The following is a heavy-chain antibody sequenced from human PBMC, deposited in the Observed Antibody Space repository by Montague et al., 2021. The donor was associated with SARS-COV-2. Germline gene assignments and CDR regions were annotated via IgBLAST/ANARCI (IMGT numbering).Heavy chain of an antibody. J-gene: IGHJ6*02. D-gene: IGHD3-9*01. CDR1: GFTFSSYE. CDR2: ISSSGSTI. CDR3: ASHQLRYFDWLLLTDNYYYGMDV. V-gene: IGHV3-48*03. Sequence: SRRLSFSASGFTFSSYEMNWVRQAPGKGLEWVSYISSSGSTIYYADSVKGRFTISRDNAKNSLYLQMNSLRAEDTAVYYCASHQLRYFDWLLLTDNYYYGMDVWGQGTTVTVSS.